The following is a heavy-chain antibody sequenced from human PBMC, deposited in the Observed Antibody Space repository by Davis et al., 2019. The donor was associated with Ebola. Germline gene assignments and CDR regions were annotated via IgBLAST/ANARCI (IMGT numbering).Heavy chain of an antibody. V-gene: IGHV4-31*11. J-gene: IGHJ4*02. Sequence: PSETLSLTCAVYGGSFSGYYWSWIRQHPGKGLEWIGYIYYSGSTYYNPSLKSRVTISVDTSKNQFSLKLSSVTAADTAVYYCARGTQSSGGYYYGSGSYDYWGQGTLVTVSS. CDR2: IYYSGST. CDR3: ARGTQSSGGYYYGSGSYDY. CDR1: GGSFSGYY. D-gene: IGHD3-10*01.